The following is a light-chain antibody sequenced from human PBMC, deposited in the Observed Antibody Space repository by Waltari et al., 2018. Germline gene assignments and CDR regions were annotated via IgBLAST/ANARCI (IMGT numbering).Light chain of an antibody. CDR1: SDDIGGHKL. Sequence: QSALTQPASVSGSPGQSITISCPGTSDDIGGHKLVSWYPQDPGKAPKLLIYEVIKRPSGVSVRFSGSKSGNTASLTISGLQPEDESVYYCSSYAGHRSSPYVVFGGGTRLTVL. CDR3: SSYAGHRSSPYVV. J-gene: IGLJ2*01. V-gene: IGLV2-23*02. CDR2: EVI.